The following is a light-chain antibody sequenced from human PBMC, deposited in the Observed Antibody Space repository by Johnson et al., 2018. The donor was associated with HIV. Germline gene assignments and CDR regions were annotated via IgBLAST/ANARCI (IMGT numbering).Light chain of an antibody. CDR3: GTWDSRLSAGRV. CDR1: SSDIGKNY. CDR2: DNN. Sequence: QSVLTQPPSVSAAPGQKVTISCSGSSSDIGKNYVSWYQQLPGTAPKLLVYDNNKRPSGIPDRFSGYKSGTSATLGITGLQTGDEADYYCGTWDSRLSAGRVFGTGTKVTVL. V-gene: IGLV1-51*01. J-gene: IGLJ1*01.